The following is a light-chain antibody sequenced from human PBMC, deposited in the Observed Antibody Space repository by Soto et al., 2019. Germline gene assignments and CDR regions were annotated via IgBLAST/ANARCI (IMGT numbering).Light chain of an antibody. V-gene: IGLV2-14*03. CDR2: DVS. Sequence: QSVLTQPASVSGSPGQSITISCIGTSNDVGSYNFVSWYQKHPNTAPRLIIYDVSNRPSGVSNRFSGSKSDNTASLTISGLQAEDEADYYCSSYTRSSTVLFGGGTQLTVL. J-gene: IGLJ7*01. CDR1: SNDVGSYNF. CDR3: SSYTRSSTVL.